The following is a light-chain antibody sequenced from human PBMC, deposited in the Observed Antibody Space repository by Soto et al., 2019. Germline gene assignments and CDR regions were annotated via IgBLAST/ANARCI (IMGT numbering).Light chain of an antibody. CDR3: ASWDDSLDVVV. CDR1: TSNIGSDT. V-gene: IGLV1-44*01. J-gene: IGLJ2*01. Sequence: QSVLTQPPSASGTPGQRVTISCSGSTSNIGSDTVNWYQQLPGTAPKLLIYRNTQRPSGVPDRFSGSKSGASASLAISGLQSEDEADYYCASWDDSLDVVVFGGWTKVTVL. CDR2: RNT.